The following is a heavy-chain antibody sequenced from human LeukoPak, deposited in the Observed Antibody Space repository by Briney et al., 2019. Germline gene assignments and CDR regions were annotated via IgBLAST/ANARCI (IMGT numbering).Heavy chain of an antibody. CDR3: VRRGLIETEYLER. J-gene: IGHJ1*01. CDR1: GFTFSSFS. CDR2: ISISSSTT. V-gene: IGHV3-48*04. D-gene: IGHD3-10*01. Sequence: GGSLRLSCAASGFTFSSFSMNWVRQAPGKGPEWVSYISISSSTTYYADSVKGRFSISRDNAKSSLHLQMNSLRAEDTAVYYCVRRGLIETEYLERWGQGTLVIVSS.